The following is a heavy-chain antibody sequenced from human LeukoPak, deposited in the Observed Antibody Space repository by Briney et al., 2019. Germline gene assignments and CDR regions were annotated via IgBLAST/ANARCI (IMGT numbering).Heavy chain of an antibody. J-gene: IGHJ6*03. D-gene: IGHD3-16*01. V-gene: IGHV3-30*19. CDR1: GFTFSSYG. CDR2: ISYDGSNK. Sequence: GGSLRLSCAASGFTFSSYGMHWVRQAPGKGLEWVAVISYDGSNKYYADSVKGRFTISRDNSKNTLYLQMNSLRAEDTAVYYCARGGGYPAYYYYYMGVWGKGTTVTVSS. CDR3: ARGGGYPAYYYYYMGV.